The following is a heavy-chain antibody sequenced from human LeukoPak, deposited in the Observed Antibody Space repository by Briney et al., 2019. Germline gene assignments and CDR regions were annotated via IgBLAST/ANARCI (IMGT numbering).Heavy chain of an antibody. CDR2: ITSSGSSI. CDR3: ARLTGATTGGFDP. V-gene: IGHV3-48*03. CDR1: GFRFNSYE. D-gene: IGHD1-1*01. Sequence: GSLRLSCAASGFRFNSYEMNWVRQAPGEGLEWLSYITSSGSSIYSADSVKGRFTISRDNAKRSLYLQMNSLRAEDTAVYYCARLTGATTGGFDPWGQGTLVTVSS. J-gene: IGHJ5*02.